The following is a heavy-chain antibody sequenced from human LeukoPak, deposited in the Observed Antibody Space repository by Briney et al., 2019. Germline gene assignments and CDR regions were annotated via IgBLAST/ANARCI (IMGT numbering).Heavy chain of an antibody. CDR2: ISGSGGSP. V-gene: IGHV3-23*01. CDR3: AKDKGSIIRGVMYYFDF. J-gene: IGHJ4*02. D-gene: IGHD3-10*01. CDR1: GFTFSSYA. Sequence: GGSLRLSCAASGFTFSSYAMRWVRQAPGKGLEWVSAISGSGGSPYYADSVKGRFTISRDNSKNTLYLQMNSLRAEDTALYYCAKDKGSIIRGVMYYFDFWGQGTLVTVSS.